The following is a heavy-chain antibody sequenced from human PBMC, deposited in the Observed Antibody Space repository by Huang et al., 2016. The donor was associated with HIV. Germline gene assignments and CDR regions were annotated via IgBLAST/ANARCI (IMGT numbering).Heavy chain of an antibody. V-gene: IGHV3-15*05. CDR1: TFRTAW. Sequence: TFRTAWMSWVRQTAGKGLEWVGLIKSKNDGGTTDYAAPVKGRFTMSRDDSKNTFYLQMNSLKSEDTAVYYCTTWARTSAGGNWGQGTLVTVSS. CDR2: IKSKNDGGTT. D-gene: IGHD3-10*01. CDR3: TTWARTSAGGN. J-gene: IGHJ4*02.